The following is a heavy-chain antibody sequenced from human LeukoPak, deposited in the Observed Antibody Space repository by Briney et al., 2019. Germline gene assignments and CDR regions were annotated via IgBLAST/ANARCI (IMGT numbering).Heavy chain of an antibody. D-gene: IGHD2-2*01. CDR3: ASRLVVQAATVDY. CDR1: GFTFSDYY. CDR2: ISSSGSTI. V-gene: IGHV3-11*04. Sequence: GGSLRLSCAASGFTFSDYYMSWIRQAPGKGLDWVSYISSSGSTIYYADSVKGRFTISRDNAKNSLYLQMNSLRAEDTAVYYCASRLVVQAATVDYWGQGTLVTVSS. J-gene: IGHJ4*02.